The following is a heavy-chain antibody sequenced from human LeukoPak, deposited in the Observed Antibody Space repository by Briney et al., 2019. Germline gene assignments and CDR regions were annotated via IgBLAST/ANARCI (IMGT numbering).Heavy chain of an antibody. CDR1: GYTFTSYY. V-gene: IGHV1-46*01. CDR3: ARPPAGILTGWFDY. D-gene: IGHD3-9*01. CDR2: INPSGGST. J-gene: IGHJ4*02. Sequence: ASVKVSCKESGYTFTSYYMHWVRQAPGQGLEWMGIINPSGGSTSYAQKFQGRVTMTRDMSTSTVYMELSRLRSDDTAVYYCARPPAGILTGWFDYWGQETLVTVSS.